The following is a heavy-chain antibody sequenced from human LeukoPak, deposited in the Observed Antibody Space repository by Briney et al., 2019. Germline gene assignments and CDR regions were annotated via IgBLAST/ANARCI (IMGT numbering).Heavy chain of an antibody. CDR1: GFTFTNNF. D-gene: IGHD6-19*01. V-gene: IGHV3-7*01. J-gene: IGHJ4*02. Sequence: GGSLRLSCAASGFTFTNNFMSWVRQAPGKGLEWVATIKYDGSDKYYVDSVRGRFTISRDNAKNSLYLQMNSLSGEDTAVYFCARTSFSSGSYFDHWGQGTLVTVSS. CDR2: IKYDGSDK. CDR3: ARTSFSSGSYFDH.